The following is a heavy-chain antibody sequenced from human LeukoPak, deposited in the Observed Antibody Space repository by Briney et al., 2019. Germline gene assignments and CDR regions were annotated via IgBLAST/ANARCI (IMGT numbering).Heavy chain of an antibody. CDR1: GFTFSSCS. D-gene: IGHD4-11*01. J-gene: IGHJ4*02. Sequence: NPGGSLRLSCAASGFTFSSCSMNWVRQAPGKGLEWVSSISSSSSYIYYADSVKGRFTISRDNSKNTLYLQMNSLRAEDTAIYYCAKDVSVTTPYYFDYWGQGTLVTVSS. V-gene: IGHV3-21*04. CDR2: ISSSSSYI. CDR3: AKDVSVTTPYYFDY.